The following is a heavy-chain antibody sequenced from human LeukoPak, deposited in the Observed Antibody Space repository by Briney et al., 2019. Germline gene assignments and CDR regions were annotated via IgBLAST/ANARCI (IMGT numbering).Heavy chain of an antibody. CDR2: IYHSGST. D-gene: IGHD4-17*01. CDR1: GYSISSGYY. V-gene: IGHV4-38-2*02. CDR3: AHSSNTVSPFDY. J-gene: IGHJ4*02. Sequence: PSETLSLTCTVSGYSISSGYYWGWIRQHPGKGLGWIGGIYHSGSTYYNPSLKSRVTISVDTSKTQFSLKLSSVTAADTAVYYCAHSSNTVSPFDYWGQGTLVTVSS.